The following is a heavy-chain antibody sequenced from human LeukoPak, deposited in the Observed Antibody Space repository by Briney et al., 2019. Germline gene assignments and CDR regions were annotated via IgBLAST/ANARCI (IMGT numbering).Heavy chain of an antibody. J-gene: IGHJ4*02. V-gene: IGHV4-59*01. D-gene: IGHD3-10*01. Sequence: SETLSLTCTVSGGSISSYYWSWIRQPPGKGLEWIGYIYYSGSTNYNPSLTSRGTISVDTSKNQFSLKLSSVTAADTAVYYCARSDPGGYTRGGFDYWGQGTLVTVSS. CDR2: IYYSGST. CDR1: GGSISSYY. CDR3: ARSDPGGYTRGGFDY.